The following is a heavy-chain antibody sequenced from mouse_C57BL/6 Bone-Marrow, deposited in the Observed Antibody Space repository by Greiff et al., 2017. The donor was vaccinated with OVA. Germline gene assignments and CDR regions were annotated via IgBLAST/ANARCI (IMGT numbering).Heavy chain of an antibody. V-gene: IGHV1-53*01. CDR1: GYTFTSYW. CDR2: INPSNGGT. CDR3: ARWGPHSLRGAY. D-gene: IGHD1-1*01. J-gene: IGHJ3*01. Sequence: QVQLKQSGTELVKPGASVKLSCKASGYTFTSYWMHWVKQRPGQGLEWIGNINPSNGGTNYNEKFKSKATLTVDKSSSTAYMQLSSLTSEDSAVYYCARWGPHSLRGAYWGQGTLVTVSA.